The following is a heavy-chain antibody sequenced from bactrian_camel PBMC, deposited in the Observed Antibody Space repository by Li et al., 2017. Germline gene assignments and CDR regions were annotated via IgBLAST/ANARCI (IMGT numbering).Heavy chain of an antibody. V-gene: IGHV3S26*01. CDR2: ISQRDSRT. CDR1: GVTDRRHC. Sequence: HVQLVESGGGSVQAGGSLRISCTASGVTDRRHCMGWFRQAPGKGLEWVSGISQRDSRTAYAASVQGRFTISRDDAKNTLYLQMNSLKTEDTAVYYCGTGMYGSESPPGQGTQVTVS. D-gene: IGHD6*01. J-gene: IGHJ4*01.